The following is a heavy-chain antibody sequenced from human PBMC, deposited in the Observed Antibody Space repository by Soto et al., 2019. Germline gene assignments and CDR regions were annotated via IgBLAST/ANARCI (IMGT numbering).Heavy chain of an antibody. D-gene: IGHD5-18*01. CDR1: GGSFSGYY. J-gene: IGHJ6*02. CDR2: INHSGST. Sequence: SETLSLTCAVYGGSFSGYYWSWIRQPPGKRLEWIGEINHSGSTNYNPSLKSRVTISVDTSKNQFSLKLSSVTAADTAVYYCASIEGGYSYGYYYYGMDVWGQGTTVTVSS. V-gene: IGHV4-34*01. CDR3: ASIEGGYSYGYYYYGMDV.